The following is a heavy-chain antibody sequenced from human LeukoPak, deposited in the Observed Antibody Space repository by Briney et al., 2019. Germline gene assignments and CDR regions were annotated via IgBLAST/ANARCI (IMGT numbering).Heavy chain of an antibody. CDR1: GGSIRSSSYY. CDR3: AKAKYSSCGGADY. D-gene: IGHD6-6*01. J-gene: IGHJ4*02. Sequence: SESLSLTCTVSGGSIRSSSYYWGWVRQPRGRGGEWIGSIYYSGSTYYKPSRKSRFTISVDTSKNQFAVKRSSVTAAATAVYYCAKAKYSSCGGADYWGQGTLVTVSS. CDR2: IYYSGST. V-gene: IGHV4-39*06.